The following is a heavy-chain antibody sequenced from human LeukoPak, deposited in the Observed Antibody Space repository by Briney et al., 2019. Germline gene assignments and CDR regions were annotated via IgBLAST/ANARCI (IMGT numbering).Heavy chain of an antibody. V-gene: IGHV4-4*07. CDR1: GGSISSYY. CDR2: IYTSGIT. D-gene: IGHD6-6*01. J-gene: IGHJ5*02. CDR3: ARDYSSSFRFDP. Sequence: PSETLSLTCTVSGGSISSYYWSWIRQPAGKGLEGIGRIYTSGITNYNPSLKSRVTMSVDTSKNQFSLKLSSVTAADTAVYYCARDYSSSFRFDPWGQGTLVTVSS.